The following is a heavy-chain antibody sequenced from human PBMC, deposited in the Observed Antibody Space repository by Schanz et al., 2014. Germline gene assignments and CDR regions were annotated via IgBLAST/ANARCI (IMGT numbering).Heavy chain of an antibody. Sequence: QVQLVQSGAEVKKPGASVKVSCKTSGYAFSDYGITWVRQAPGQGLQWMGWISPYTGNTNYAQTLQGRITLTTDTATSTAYMELRSLRSDDTALYYCARSGSSNWYFFDYWGQGTLVTVSS. J-gene: IGHJ4*02. CDR2: ISPYTGNT. D-gene: IGHD6-13*01. V-gene: IGHV1-18*01. CDR3: ARSGSSNWYFFDY. CDR1: GYAFSDYG.